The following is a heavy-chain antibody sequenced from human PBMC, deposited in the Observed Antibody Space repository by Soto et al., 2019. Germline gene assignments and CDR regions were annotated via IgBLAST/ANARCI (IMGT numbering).Heavy chain of an antibody. D-gene: IGHD3-9*01. J-gene: IGHJ5*02. CDR3: AKAEALYDILTGYYLSWFDP. CDR1: GFTFSGYA. Sequence: GGSLRLSCAASGFTFSGYAMSWVRQAPGKGLEWVSAISGSGGSTYYADSVKGRFTISRDNSKNTLYLQMNSLRAEDTAVYYCAKAEALYDILTGYYLSWFDPWGQGTLVTVSS. V-gene: IGHV3-23*01. CDR2: ISGSGGST.